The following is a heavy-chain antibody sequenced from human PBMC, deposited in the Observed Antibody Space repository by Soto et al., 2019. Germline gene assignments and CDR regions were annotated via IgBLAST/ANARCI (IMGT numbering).Heavy chain of an antibody. CDR3: ARARYSSSWERFDY. CDR1: GGTFSTYA. V-gene: IGHV1-69*01. D-gene: IGHD6-13*01. J-gene: IGHJ4*02. CDR2: IIPMSGSP. Sequence: QVQLVQSGAEVKKPGSSVKVSCKASGGTFSTYAINWVRQAPGQGLEWLGGIIPMSGSPNYAQKFQGRVTITADDSTSTAYKELSSLRSADTAIYYCARARYSSSWERFDYWGQGTLVTVSS.